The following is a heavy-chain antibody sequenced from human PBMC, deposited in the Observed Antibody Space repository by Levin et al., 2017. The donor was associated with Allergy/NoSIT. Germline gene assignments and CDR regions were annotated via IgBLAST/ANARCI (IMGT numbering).Heavy chain of an antibody. J-gene: IGHJ5*02. CDR1: GGSISSYY. D-gene: IGHD6-13*01. Sequence: SETLSLTCTVSGGSISSYYWSWIRQPPGKGLEWIGYIYYSGSTNYNPSLKSRVTISVDTSKNQFSLKLSSVTAADTAVYYCAREYQGIAGYNWFDPWGQGTLVTVSS. CDR3: AREYQGIAGYNWFDP. CDR2: IYYSGST. V-gene: IGHV4-59*01.